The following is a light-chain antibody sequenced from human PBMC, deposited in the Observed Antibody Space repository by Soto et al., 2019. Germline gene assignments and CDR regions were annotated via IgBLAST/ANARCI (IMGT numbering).Light chain of an antibody. Sequence: DIPMTQSQSSVSASVAARVTLTCRARPSMGDDLGWYQQQPGRAPKRLIYGVFNLHSGVPSRFSGSGSGTEFTLTISSLQPEDFATYYCLQHRSYPWTFGQGTKVEIK. J-gene: IGKJ1*01. V-gene: IGKV1-17*01. CDR1: PSMGDD. CDR2: GVF. CDR3: LQHRSYPWT.